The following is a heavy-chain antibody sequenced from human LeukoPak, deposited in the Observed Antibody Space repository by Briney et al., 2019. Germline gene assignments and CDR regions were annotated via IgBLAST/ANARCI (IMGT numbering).Heavy chain of an antibody. CDR2: VGSKAYGGTT. J-gene: IGHJ4*02. D-gene: IGHD3-22*01. Sequence: RSGGSLSLSCTASGFTFGDYAISWVRQAPGEGLEWEGFVGSKAYGGTTEYAASVKGRFTISRDDSKSIAYLQMNSLKTEDTAVYYSTRDGLSYYYDSSGYFDYWGQGTLVTVSS. V-gene: IGHV3-49*04. CDR1: GFTFGDYA. CDR3: TRDGLSYYYDSSGYFDY.